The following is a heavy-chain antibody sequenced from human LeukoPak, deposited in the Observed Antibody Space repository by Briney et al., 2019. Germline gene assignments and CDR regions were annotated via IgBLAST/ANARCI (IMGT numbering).Heavy chain of an antibody. D-gene: IGHD5-18*01. J-gene: IGHJ4*02. CDR3: ATDTRSPWIQLWFLGY. V-gene: IGHV1-24*01. CDR1: GYTLTELS. CDR2: FDPEDGET. Sequence: ASVKVSCKVSGYTLTELSMHWVRQAPGKGLEWMGGFDPEDGETIYAQKFQGRVTMTEDTSTDTAYMELSSLRSEDTAVYYCATDTRSPWIQLWFLGYWGQGTPVTVSS.